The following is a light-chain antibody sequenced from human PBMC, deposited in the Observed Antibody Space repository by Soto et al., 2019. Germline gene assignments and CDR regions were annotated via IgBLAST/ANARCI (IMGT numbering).Light chain of an antibody. CDR3: HQYNSYWT. J-gene: IGKJ1*01. Sequence: DIQMTQSPSTLSASVGDRVTITCRASQSISSWLAWYQQQPGKAPNLLIYKASSLENGVPSRLRGSGSGTEFSLAISSLRPDDFASYYCHQYNSYWTFGQGTKVEIK. V-gene: IGKV1-5*03. CDR1: QSISSW. CDR2: KAS.